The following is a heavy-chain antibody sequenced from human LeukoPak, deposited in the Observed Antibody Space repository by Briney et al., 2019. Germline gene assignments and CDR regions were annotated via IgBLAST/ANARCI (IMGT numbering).Heavy chain of an antibody. J-gene: IGHJ4*02. D-gene: IGHD6-19*01. Sequence: SETLSLTCAVYGGSFSGYYWSWIRQPPGKGLEWIGEINHSGSTYYNPSLKSRVTISVDTSKNQFSLKLSSVTAADTAVYYCAGRSSSGWYKGPFFDYWGQGTLVTVSS. CDR2: INHSGST. CDR3: AGRSSSGWYKGPFFDY. V-gene: IGHV4-34*01. CDR1: GGSFSGYY.